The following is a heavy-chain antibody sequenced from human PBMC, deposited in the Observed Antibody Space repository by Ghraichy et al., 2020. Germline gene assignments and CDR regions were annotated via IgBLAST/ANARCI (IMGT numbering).Heavy chain of an antibody. D-gene: IGHD6-13*01. V-gene: IGHV5-51*01. CDR2: IFPGDSDT. CDR3: ARRSGYSSSWYFDY. J-gene: IGHJ4*02. Sequence: GESLNISCKGSGYSFTSYWIGWVLHIPGKGLERIGIIFPGDSDTRYSPSFQGQVTISADNSITTAYLQWSSLKASDTSMYYCARRSGYSSSWYFDYWGQGTLVTVSS. CDR1: GYSFTSYW.